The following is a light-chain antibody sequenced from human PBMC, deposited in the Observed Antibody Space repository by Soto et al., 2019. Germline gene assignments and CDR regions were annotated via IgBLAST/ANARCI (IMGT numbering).Light chain of an antibody. CDR2: AAS. CDR1: QGISDY. CDR3: QRYTSAPYT. J-gene: IGKJ2*01. Sequence: DFQMTQSPSSLSASVGDRVIITCRASQGISDYLAWYQQKPGKVPKLLIYAASTLQSGVPSRFRGSGSGTDFTLTISSLQPEDVATYYCQRYTSAPYTFGQGTKLEIK. V-gene: IGKV1-27*01.